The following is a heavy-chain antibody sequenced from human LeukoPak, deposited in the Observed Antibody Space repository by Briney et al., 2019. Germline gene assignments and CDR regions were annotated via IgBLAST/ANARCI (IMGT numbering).Heavy chain of an antibody. D-gene: IGHD3-22*01. J-gene: IGHJ4*02. CDR2: ISAYNGNT. Sequence: ASVKVSCKASGYTFTSYGISWVRQAPGQGLEWMGWISAYNGNTNYAQKLQGRVTMTTDTSTSTAYMEPRSLRSDDTAVYYCARNYYDSSGYYYEDYWGQGTLVTVSS. CDR3: ARNYYDSSGYYYEDY. V-gene: IGHV1-18*01. CDR1: GYTFTSYG.